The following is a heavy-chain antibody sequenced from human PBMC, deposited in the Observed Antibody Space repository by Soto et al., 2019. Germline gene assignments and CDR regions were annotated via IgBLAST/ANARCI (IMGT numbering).Heavy chain of an antibody. J-gene: IGHJ4*02. CDR3: AKSGYDSSGYCIDY. D-gene: IGHD3-22*01. CDR1: GFTFSSYG. Sequence: GGSLRLSCAASGFTFSSYGMHWVRQAPGKGLEWVAVISYDGSNKYYAGSVKGRFTISRDNSKNTLYLQMNSLRAEDTAVYYCAKSGYDSSGYCIDYWGQGTLGTVSS. V-gene: IGHV3-30*18. CDR2: ISYDGSNK.